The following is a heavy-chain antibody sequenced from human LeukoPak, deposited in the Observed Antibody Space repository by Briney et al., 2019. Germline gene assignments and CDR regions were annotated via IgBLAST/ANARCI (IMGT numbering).Heavy chain of an antibody. Sequence: GGSLRLSCAASGFTVSSNYMSWVRQAPGKGLEWVANINQDGGEKYYVDSVKGRFTISRDNAKNSLYLQMNSLRAEDTALYYCAKDISRREEGSYYDSSKYYFDYWGQGTLVTVSS. CDR3: AKDISRREEGSYYDSSKYYFDY. CDR1: GFTVSSNY. J-gene: IGHJ4*02. CDR2: INQDGGEK. D-gene: IGHD3-22*01. V-gene: IGHV3-7*03.